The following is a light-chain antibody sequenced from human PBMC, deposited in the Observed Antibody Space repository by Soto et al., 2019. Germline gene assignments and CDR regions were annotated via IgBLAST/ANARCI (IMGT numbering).Light chain of an antibody. Sequence: EIVMTQSPATLSVSPGERAILSCSASQCLSSDLCWDQHKPGQPPRLLIHAPSTRATGVPDRFSGSGSGTXXTLTISRLEPEDFAVYHCQQYGSLSWTFGQGTKV. CDR3: QQYGSLSWT. CDR2: APS. CDR1: QCLSSD. V-gene: IGKV3D-15*01. J-gene: IGKJ1*01.